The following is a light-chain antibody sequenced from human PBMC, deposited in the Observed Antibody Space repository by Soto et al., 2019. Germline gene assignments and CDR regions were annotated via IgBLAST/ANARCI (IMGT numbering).Light chain of an antibody. CDR3: SSYAGNNNYV. CDR2: EIS. J-gene: IGLJ1*01. V-gene: IGLV2-8*01. CDR1: SSDVGGYNF. Sequence: QSALTQPPPASGSPGQSVTVSCTGTSSDVGGYNFVSWYQHHPGKAPKLIIYEISKRPSGVPDRFSGSKSGNTASLTVSGLQAEDEADYFCSSYAGNNNYVFGTGTQLTVL.